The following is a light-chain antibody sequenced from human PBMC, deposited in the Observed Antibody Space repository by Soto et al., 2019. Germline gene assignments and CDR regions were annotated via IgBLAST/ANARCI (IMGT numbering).Light chain of an antibody. V-gene: IGLV2-14*01. Sequence: QSVLTQPASVSGPPGQSITISCTGTSSDVGGYNFVSWYQQHPGKAPKLMIFEVSNRPSGVSNRFSGSKSGDTASLTISGLQAEDEADYYCSSFRSKSPLYVFGTGTKVTVL. CDR3: SSFRSKSPLYV. J-gene: IGLJ1*01. CDR1: SSDVGGYNF. CDR2: EVS.